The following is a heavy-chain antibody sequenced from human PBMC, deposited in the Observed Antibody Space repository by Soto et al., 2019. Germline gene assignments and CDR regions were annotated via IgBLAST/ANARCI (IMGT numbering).Heavy chain of an antibody. D-gene: IGHD3-10*01. J-gene: IGHJ6*02. CDR2: IWYDGSNK. CDR1: GFTFSSYG. V-gene: IGHV3-33*01. CDR3: ARDMSPGLYYYGSGSYYNSYYYYGMDV. Sequence: QVQLVESGGGVVQPGRSLRLSCAASGFTFSSYGMHWVRQAPGKGLEWVAVIWYDGSNKYYADSVKGRFTISRDNSKNTLYLQMNSLRAEDTAVYYCARDMSPGLYYYGSGSYYNSYYYYGMDVWGQGTTVTVSS.